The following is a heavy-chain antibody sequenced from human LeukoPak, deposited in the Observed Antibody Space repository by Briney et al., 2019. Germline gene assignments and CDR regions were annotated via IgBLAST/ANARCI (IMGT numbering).Heavy chain of an antibody. CDR2: ISGSGGST. CDR1: GFTFSSYA. D-gene: IGHD6-6*01. CDR3: AKDGSSRDYYYHGMDV. J-gene: IGHJ6*02. Sequence: GGSLRLSCAVSGFTFSSYAMSWVRQAPGKGLEWVSAISGSGGSTYYADSVKGRFTISRDNSKNTLYLQMNSLRAEDTAVYYCAKDGSSRDYYYHGMDVWGQGTTVTVSS. V-gene: IGHV3-23*01.